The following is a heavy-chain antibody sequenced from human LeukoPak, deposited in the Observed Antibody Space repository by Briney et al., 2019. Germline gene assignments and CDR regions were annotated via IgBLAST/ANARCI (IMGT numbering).Heavy chain of an antibody. J-gene: IGHJ5*02. CDR1: GGSISSYY. V-gene: IGHV4-59*08. CDR2: IYYGGST. Sequence: SETLSLTCTVSGGSISSYYWSWIRQPPGKGLEWIGYIYYGGSTNYNPSLKSRVTISVDTSKNQFSLKLSSVTAADTAVYYCARGGIAAASSVGWSWFDPWGQGTLVTVSS. CDR3: ARGGIAAASSVGWSWFDP. D-gene: IGHD6-13*01.